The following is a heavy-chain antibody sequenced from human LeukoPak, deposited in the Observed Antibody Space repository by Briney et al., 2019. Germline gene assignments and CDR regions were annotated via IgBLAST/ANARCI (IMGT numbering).Heavy chain of an antibody. V-gene: IGHV4-39*07. D-gene: IGHD2-15*01. CDR3: ARNVVVVAPAHYAFDI. Sequence: SETLSLTCTVSGGSISSSSYYWGWIRQPPGKGLEWIGSIYYSGNTNYNPSLKSRVTISVDTSKNQFSLKLTSVTTADTAVYYCARNVVVVAPAHYAFDIWGQGTMVTVSS. CDR1: GGSISSSSYY. J-gene: IGHJ3*02. CDR2: IYYSGNT.